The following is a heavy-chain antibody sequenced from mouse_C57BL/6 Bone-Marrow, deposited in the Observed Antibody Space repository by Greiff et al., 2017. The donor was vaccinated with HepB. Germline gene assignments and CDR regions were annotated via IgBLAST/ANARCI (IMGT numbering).Heavy chain of an antibody. CDR3: ARGGAPYYFDY. Sequence: SGAELVRPGASVKLSCKASGYTFTDYYINWVKQRPGQGLEWIARIYPGSGNTYYNEKFKGKATLTAEKSSSTAYMQLSSLTSEDSAVYFCARGGAPYYFDYWGQGTTLTVSS. CDR2: IYPGSGNT. CDR1: GYTFTDYY. J-gene: IGHJ2*01. V-gene: IGHV1-76*01.